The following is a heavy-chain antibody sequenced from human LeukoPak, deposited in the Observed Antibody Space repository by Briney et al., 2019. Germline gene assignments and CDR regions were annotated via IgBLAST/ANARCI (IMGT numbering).Heavy chain of an antibody. CDR3: AKVGNYYYYYYMDV. CDR1: EFSVGSNY. D-gene: IGHD1-26*01. V-gene: IGHV3-66*01. J-gene: IGHJ6*03. CDR2: IYSGGST. Sequence: GGSLRLSCAASEFSVGSNYMTWVRQAPGKGLEWVSLIYSGGSTYYADSVKGRFTISRDNSKNTLYLQMNSLRADDTAVYYCAKVGNYYYYYYMDVWGKGTTVTISS.